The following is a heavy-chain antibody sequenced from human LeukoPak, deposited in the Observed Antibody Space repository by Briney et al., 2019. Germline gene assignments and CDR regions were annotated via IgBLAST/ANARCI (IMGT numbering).Heavy chain of an antibody. Sequence: ASVKVSCKASGYTFNSNGITWVRQAPGQGLERMGWISAYSGNTKYAQKFQGRITMTTDTSTSTANMELRSLRSDDMAMYYCARTGSSSWYEAFDYWGQGTLVTVSS. CDR3: ARTGSSSWYEAFDY. J-gene: IGHJ4*02. V-gene: IGHV1-18*03. D-gene: IGHD6-13*01. CDR2: ISAYSGNT. CDR1: GYTFNSNG.